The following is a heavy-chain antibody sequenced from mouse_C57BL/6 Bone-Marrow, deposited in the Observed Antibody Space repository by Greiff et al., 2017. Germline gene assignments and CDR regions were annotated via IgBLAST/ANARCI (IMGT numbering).Heavy chain of an antibody. CDR3: ARLSSPY. Sequence: VQLQQSGPELVKPGASVKISCTASGFTFTDYYMNWVKQSPGKSLEWIGDINPNNGGTSYNQKFKGKATLTVYKYTSTAYMEIRSLTSEDSAVYYCARLSSPYWGQGTTLTVSS. V-gene: IGHV1-26*01. CDR1: GFTFTDYY. CDR2: INPNNGGT. J-gene: IGHJ2*01. D-gene: IGHD6-2*01.